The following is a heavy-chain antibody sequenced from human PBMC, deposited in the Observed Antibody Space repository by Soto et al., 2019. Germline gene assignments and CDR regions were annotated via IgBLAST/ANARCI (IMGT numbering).Heavy chain of an antibody. J-gene: IGHJ3*02. Sequence: PGGSLRLSCAAFGFTVSGKKYVAWVRQPPGKGLEWVSALYDVDGTYYADSVKGRFTTSSDSSRTIVYLQIHSLRPDDTAVYFCASWQLQEHAYDIWGQGTTVTVPS. D-gene: IGHD6-13*01. CDR2: LYDVDGT. V-gene: IGHV3-53*01. CDR3: ASWQLQEHAYDI. CDR1: GFTVSGKKY.